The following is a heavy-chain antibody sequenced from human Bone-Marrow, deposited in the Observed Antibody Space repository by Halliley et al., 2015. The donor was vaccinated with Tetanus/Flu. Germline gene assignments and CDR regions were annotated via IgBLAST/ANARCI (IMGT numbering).Heavy chain of an antibody. J-gene: IGHJ4*02. CDR1: GFTVSSNF. CDR3: AGGGYQAGVDY. V-gene: IGHV3-53*01. CDR2: VYGGGST. D-gene: IGHD2-2*01. Sequence: SLRLSCAASGFTVSSNFMTWVRQPPGKGLEWVSVVYGGGSTYYADSVKGRFTVSRDTSKDTVYLQLNRLRVEDTAVYYCAGGGYQAGVDYWGQGTLVTVSS.